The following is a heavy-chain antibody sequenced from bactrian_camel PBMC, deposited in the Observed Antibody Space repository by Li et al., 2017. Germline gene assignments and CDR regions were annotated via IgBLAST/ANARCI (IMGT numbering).Heavy chain of an antibody. J-gene: IGHJ4*01. D-gene: IGHD4*01. CDR1: GYTYSSDC. Sequence: HVQLVESGGGSVQPGGSLRLSCAASGYTYSSDCMGWFRQTPEKAREGVAAVDTDGETTYADSVKGRFTLSEDVAAHTTYLQMNNLKSEDSAMYYCAAGYSDYDQCSFEYADWGQGTQVTVS. CDR3: AAGYSDYDQCSFEYAD. V-gene: IGHV3S1*01. CDR2: VDTDGETT.